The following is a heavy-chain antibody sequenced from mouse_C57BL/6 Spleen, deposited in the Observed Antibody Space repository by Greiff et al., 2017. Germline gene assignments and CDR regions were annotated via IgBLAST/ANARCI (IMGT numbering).Heavy chain of an antibody. CDR1: GFSLSTSGMG. CDR3: ARSYSNYVGYAMDY. Sequence: QVTLKVCGPGILQSSQTLSLTCSFSGFSLSTSGMGVSWIRQPSGKGLEWLAHIYWDDDKRYNPSLKSRLTISKDTSRNQVFLKITSVDTADTATYYCARSYSNYVGYAMDYWGQGTSVTVSS. V-gene: IGHV8-12*01. J-gene: IGHJ4*01. D-gene: IGHD2-5*01. CDR2: IYWDDDK.